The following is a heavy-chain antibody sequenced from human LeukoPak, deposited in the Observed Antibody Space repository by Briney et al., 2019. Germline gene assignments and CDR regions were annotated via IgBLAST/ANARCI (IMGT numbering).Heavy chain of an antibody. CDR1: GFTFSSYA. D-gene: IGHD6-19*01. Sequence: GGSLRLSCAACGFTFSSYAMHWVRQSPGKGLEGVAVISYDGSNKYYADSVKGRFTISRDNSKNTLYLQMNSLRAEDTAVYYCAREACSGCPGAGFDPWGQGTLVTVSS. V-gene: IGHV3-30*04. CDR2: ISYDGSNK. J-gene: IGHJ5*02. CDR3: AREACSGCPGAGFDP.